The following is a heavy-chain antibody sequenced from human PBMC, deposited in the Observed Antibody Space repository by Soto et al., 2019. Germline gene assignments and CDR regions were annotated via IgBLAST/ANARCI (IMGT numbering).Heavy chain of an antibody. Sequence: SVKVSCKASGGTFSSYAISWVRQAPGQGLEWMGGIIPIFGTANYAQKFQGRVTMTRDTSTSTVYMELSSLRSEDTAVYYCARGGSWQLVASYFDYWGQGTLVTVSS. V-gene: IGHV1-69*05. J-gene: IGHJ4*02. CDR1: GGTFSSYA. D-gene: IGHD6-6*01. CDR2: IIPIFGTA. CDR3: ARGGSWQLVASYFDY.